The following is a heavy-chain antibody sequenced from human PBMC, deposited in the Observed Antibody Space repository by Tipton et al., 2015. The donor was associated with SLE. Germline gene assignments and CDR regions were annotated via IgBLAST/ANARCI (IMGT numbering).Heavy chain of an antibody. CDR3: AKDIDGDS. CDR1: GFTFSSYE. Sequence: GSLRLSCAASGFTFSSYEMNWVRQAPGKGLEWVSVIYSGGSTYYADSVKGRFTISRDNSKNTLFLQMNSLRAEDTAVYYCAKDIDGDSWGQGTLVTVSS. CDR2: IYSGGST. D-gene: IGHD5-24*01. J-gene: IGHJ4*02. V-gene: IGHV3-53*01.